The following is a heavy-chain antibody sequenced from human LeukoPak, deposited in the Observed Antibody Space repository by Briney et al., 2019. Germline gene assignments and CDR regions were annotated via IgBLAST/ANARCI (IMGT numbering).Heavy chain of an antibody. CDR2: IIPIFGTA. J-gene: IGHJ4*02. V-gene: IGHV1-69*01. CDR3: AKDQRPDSGYDIDY. D-gene: IGHD5-12*01. Sequence: SVKVSCKASGGTFSSYAISWVRQAPGQGLEWMGGIIPIFGTANYAQKFQGRVTITADESTSTAYMELSSLRSEDTAVYYCAKDQRPDSGYDIDYWGQGTLVTVSS. CDR1: GGTFSSYA.